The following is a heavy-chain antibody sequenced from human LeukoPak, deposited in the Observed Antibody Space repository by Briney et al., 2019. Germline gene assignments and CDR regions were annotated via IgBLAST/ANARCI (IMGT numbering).Heavy chain of an antibody. CDR2: INPDGGRT. CDR1: GYIFITYY. D-gene: IGHD3-22*01. V-gene: IGHV1-46*01. Sequence: ASVKVSCKSSGYIFITYYIHWVRQAPGQGLEWMGIINPDGGRTSYAQKFQGRVTMTRDRSTSTVYMELSSMRSEDTAVYYCARDPYYDKSGSGDYYYYMDVWGEGTTVTVSS. J-gene: IGHJ6*03. CDR3: ARDPYYDKSGSGDYYYYMDV.